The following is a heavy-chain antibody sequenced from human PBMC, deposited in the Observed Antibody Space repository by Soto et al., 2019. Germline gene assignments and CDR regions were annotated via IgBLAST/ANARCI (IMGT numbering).Heavy chain of an antibody. V-gene: IGHV4-39*01. CDR3: ARHNRMYGSGSYYLFDY. CDR2: IYYSGST. CDR1: GGSISSSSYY. J-gene: IGHJ4*02. D-gene: IGHD3-10*01. Sequence: QLQLQESGPGLVKPSETLSLTCTVSGGSISSSSYYWGWIRQPPGKGLEWIGSIYYSGSTYYNPSLKSRVTISVDTSKNQFSLKLSSVTAADTAVYYCARHNRMYGSGSYYLFDYWGQGTLVTVSS.